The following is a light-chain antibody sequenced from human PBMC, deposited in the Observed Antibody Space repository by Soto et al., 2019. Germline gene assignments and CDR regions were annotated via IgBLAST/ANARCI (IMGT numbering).Light chain of an antibody. Sequence: DIQMTQSPSTLSGSVGDRVTITCRASQTISSWLAWYQQKPGKAPKLLIYDASSLESGVPSRFSGSGFGTEFTLTISSLQPDDFATYYCQQYNSYLLTFGPGTKVDIK. J-gene: IGKJ3*01. V-gene: IGKV1-5*01. CDR2: DAS. CDR1: QTISSW. CDR3: QQYNSYLLT.